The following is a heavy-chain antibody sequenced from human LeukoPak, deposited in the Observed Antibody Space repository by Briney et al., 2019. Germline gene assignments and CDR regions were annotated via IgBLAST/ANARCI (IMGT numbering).Heavy chain of an antibody. Sequence: GGSLRLSCAASGFTFRSYGMHWVRQAPGKGLEWVAFISYDGSNKYYADSVKGRFTISRDNSKSTLYLQMNSLRAEDTALYYCARPTSGWYAGGFDYWGQGILVTVSS. CDR3: ARPTSGWYAGGFDY. CDR2: ISYDGSNK. V-gene: IGHV3-30*03. J-gene: IGHJ4*02. CDR1: GFTFRSYG. D-gene: IGHD6-19*01.